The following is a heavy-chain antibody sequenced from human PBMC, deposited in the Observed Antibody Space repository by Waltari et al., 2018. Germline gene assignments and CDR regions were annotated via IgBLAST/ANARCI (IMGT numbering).Heavy chain of an antibody. CDR3: ARPSTEYYYYYYYMDV. Sequence: EVQVVESGGGLVQPGGSLRLSCAASGFTFSSYEMIWVRQAPGKGRAWISYIDNSGDTVYCEDSVKGRFTIARDNAKNSVYLQMNSLRAEDTAIYYCARPSTEYYYYYYYMDVWGKGTTVTVS. CDR2: IDNSGDTV. V-gene: IGHV3-48*03. CDR1: GFTFSSYE. J-gene: IGHJ6*03.